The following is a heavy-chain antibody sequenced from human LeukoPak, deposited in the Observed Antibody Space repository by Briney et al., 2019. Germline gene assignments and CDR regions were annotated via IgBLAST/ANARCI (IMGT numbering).Heavy chain of an antibody. CDR1: GFILNDYE. CDR2: MSNSGHRI. Sequence: PGGSLRLSCAASGFILNDYEMSWVRQAPGKGPEWIAYMSNSGHRIYYADSVKGRFTISRDNARNSLYLQMNSLRAEDTAVYYCARDGDHSSSWYRGRPFHFDYWGQGTLVTVSS. CDR3: ARDGDHSSSWYRGRPFHFDY. D-gene: IGHD6-13*01. V-gene: IGHV3-48*03. J-gene: IGHJ4*02.